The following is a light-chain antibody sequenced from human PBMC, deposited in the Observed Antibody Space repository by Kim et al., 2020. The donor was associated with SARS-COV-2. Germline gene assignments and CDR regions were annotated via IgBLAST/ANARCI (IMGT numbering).Light chain of an antibody. CDR3: QQSYSDPYS. J-gene: IGKJ2*03. CDR1: QSISRY. CDR2: AAS. V-gene: IGKV1-39*01. Sequence: DIQMTQSPSSLSASVGDRVTITCRASQSISRYLNWYQHEPGKVPKLLIYAASNLQSGVPSRFSGSGSGTDFTLTISSLQREDFATYYCQQSYSDPYSFGQGTKLEI.